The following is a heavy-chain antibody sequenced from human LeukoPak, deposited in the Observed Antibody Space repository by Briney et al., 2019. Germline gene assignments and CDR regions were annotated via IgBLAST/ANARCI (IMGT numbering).Heavy chain of an antibody. D-gene: IGHD6-13*01. Sequence: PGLSLRLSCAACGFIFSSYAMSWVRQAPGEGLEGGSAISGSGGSKYYADFVKGRFTISRDNSNNTLYLQMNSRRAEDTAVYYCAKEPVDSSSSTVYDYWGQGTLVTVSS. J-gene: IGHJ4*02. V-gene: IGHV3-23*01. CDR1: GFIFSSYA. CDR2: ISGSGGSK. CDR3: AKEPVDSSSSTVYDY.